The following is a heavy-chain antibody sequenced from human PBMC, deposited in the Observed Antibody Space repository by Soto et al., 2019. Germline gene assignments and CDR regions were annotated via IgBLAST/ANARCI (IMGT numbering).Heavy chain of an antibody. Sequence: SETLSLTFAVSGGSISSGHYPWTWIRQPPGKVLEWIGYIYPGGNTYYSPSLKSRVTIXXXXSXSXVXLXLXSVTXAATAVYYCARMVGVAISPWGQGTLVTVSS. J-gene: IGHJ4*02. CDR2: IYPGGNT. D-gene: IGHD2-21*01. CDR3: ARMVGVAISP. CDR1: GGSISSGHYP. V-gene: IGHV4-30-2*01.